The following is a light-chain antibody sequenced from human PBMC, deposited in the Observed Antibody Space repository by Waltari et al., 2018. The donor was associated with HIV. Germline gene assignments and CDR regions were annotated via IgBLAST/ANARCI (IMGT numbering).Light chain of an antibody. CDR1: SSNIGTNI. CDR2: NNN. V-gene: IGLV1-44*01. Sequence: QSVLTQPPSASGTPGQRVTISCSGSSSNIGTNIVSWYQRLPPTAPKLLIYNNNRRPSGVPDRFSGFKSGTSASLAISGLQSEDEADYYCATWDVSLNGYVLFGGGTKVTVL. CDR3: ATWDVSLNGYVL. J-gene: IGLJ2*01.